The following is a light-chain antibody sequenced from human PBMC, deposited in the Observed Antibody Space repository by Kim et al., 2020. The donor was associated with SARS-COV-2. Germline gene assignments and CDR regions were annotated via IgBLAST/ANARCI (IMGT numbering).Light chain of an antibody. Sequence: GQSITSSCTGTSSDVGRHNYVSWYQQHPGKAPKLLIYDVTNRPSGVSNRFSGSKSGNTASLTISGLQAEDEADYYCSSYSTSSTSVFGTGTKVTVL. J-gene: IGLJ1*01. CDR2: DVT. CDR1: SSDVGRHNY. CDR3: SSYSTSSTSV. V-gene: IGLV2-14*03.